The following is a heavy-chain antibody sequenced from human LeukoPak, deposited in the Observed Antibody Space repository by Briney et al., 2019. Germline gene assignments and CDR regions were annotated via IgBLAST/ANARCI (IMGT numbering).Heavy chain of an antibody. CDR2: IYYTGST. J-gene: IGHJ5*02. D-gene: IGHD3-10*01. CDR3: ARYHSRSHEGWIDP. Sequence: SETLSLTCSVSGGSLSTYYWSWIRQPPGKGLEWIGYIYYTGSTGSNPSLKSRVTISIDTSKNQFSLRLSSVTAADTAVYYCARYHSRSHEGWIDPWGQGALVTVSS. CDR1: GGSLSTYY. V-gene: IGHV4-59*01.